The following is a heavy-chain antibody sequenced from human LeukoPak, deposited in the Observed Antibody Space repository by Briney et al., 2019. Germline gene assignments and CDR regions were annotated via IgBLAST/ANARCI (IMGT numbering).Heavy chain of an antibody. J-gene: IGHJ4*02. D-gene: IGHD3-9*01. V-gene: IGHV4-59*01. CDR2: IYYTGTT. CDR1: GFTFGDYA. Sequence: GSLRLSCTASGFTFGDYAMSWFRQAPGKGLEWIGYIYYTGTTNYNPLFESRATISVDTSKNQFSLKLTSVTAADTAVYFCARGEDFERYYLAYWGQGTLVTVSS. CDR3: ARGEDFERYYLAY.